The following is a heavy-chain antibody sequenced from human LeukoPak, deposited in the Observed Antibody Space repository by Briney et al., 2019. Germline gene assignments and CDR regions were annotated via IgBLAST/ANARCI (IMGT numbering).Heavy chain of an antibody. CDR3: ARLKFYDSTGYSPGYYMDV. CDR2: IYGSGIT. V-gene: IGHV4-4*07. Sequence: SETLSLTCTVSGGSIISNYWSWIRQSAGRGLECIGRIYGSGITDYNPSLKSRVTMSLDTSRKQFSLRLTSVTAADTAVYYCARLKFYDSTGYSPGYYMDVWGKGTTVSVFS. CDR1: GGSIISNY. D-gene: IGHD3-22*01. J-gene: IGHJ6*03.